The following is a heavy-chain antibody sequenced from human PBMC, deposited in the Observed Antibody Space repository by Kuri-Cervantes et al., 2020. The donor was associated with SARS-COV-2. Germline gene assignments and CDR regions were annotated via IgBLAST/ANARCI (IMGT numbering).Heavy chain of an antibody. D-gene: IGHD3-3*01. J-gene: IGHJ3*02. Sequence: SETLSFTCAVSGYSISSGYYWGWIRQPPGKGLEWIGSIYHSGSTYYNPSLKSRVTISVDTSKNQFSLKLSSVTAADTAVYYCARVFWSGPNDAFDIWGQGTMVTVSS. CDR2: IYHSGST. CDR3: ARVFWSGPNDAFDI. V-gene: IGHV4-38-2*01. CDR1: GYSISSGYY.